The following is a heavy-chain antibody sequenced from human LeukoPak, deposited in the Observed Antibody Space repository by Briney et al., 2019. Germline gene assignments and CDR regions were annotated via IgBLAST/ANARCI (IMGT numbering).Heavy chain of an antibody. J-gene: IGHJ5*02. CDR3: ARVYSSTHNWFDT. V-gene: IGHV4-59*12. CDR1: GVSISGNY. D-gene: IGHD2-2*01. Sequence: SETLSLTCTVSGVSISGNYWSWIRQPPGKGLEWIGYIFYTGSTNYNPSLQSRVTILLDTSKNQFYLNLKSLTAADTAVYFCARVYSSTHNWFDTWGQGTKVTVSS. CDR2: IFYTGST.